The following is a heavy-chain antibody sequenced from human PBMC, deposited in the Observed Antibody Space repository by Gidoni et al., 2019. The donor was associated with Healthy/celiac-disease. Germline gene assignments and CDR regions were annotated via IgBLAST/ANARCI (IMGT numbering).Heavy chain of an antibody. Sequence: EVQLLESGGGLVQPGGSLRLSCAASGFTFGSYAMSWVRQAPGKGLEWVSGISGSGGNTHYADSVKGRFTISRDNSKNTLYLQMNSLRAEDTAVYYCAKAVLRFLEWPFDPWGQGTLVTVSS. CDR1: GFTFGSYA. J-gene: IGHJ5*02. CDR3: AKAVLRFLEWPFDP. D-gene: IGHD3-3*01. CDR2: ISGSGGNT. V-gene: IGHV3-23*01.